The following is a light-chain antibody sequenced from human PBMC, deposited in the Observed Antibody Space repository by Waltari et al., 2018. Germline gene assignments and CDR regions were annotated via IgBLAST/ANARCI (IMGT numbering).Light chain of an antibody. V-gene: IGKV1-39*01. CDR1: QSISSY. CDR2: AAS. J-gene: IGKJ4*01. CDR3: QQSYSTPVT. Sequence: DIQMTQSPSSLSASVGDRVTITCRASQSISSYLNWYQQKPGKATKLLIYAASSVQSGVPSRFSGSESGTDFTLTISSLQPEDFATYYWQQSYSTPVTFGGGTKVEIK.